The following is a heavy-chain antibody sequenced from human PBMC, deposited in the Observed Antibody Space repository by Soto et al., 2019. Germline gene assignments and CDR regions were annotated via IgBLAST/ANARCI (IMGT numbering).Heavy chain of an antibody. J-gene: IGHJ4*02. CDR2: ISYDGSNK. V-gene: IGHV3-30*18. Sequence: GGSLRLSCAASGFTFSSYGMHWVRQAPGKGLEWVAVISYDGSNKYYADSVKGRFTISRDNSKNTLYLQMNSLRAEDTAVYYCAKDHTSYPFLLDYWGQGPLVTVSS. CDR1: GFTFSSYG. CDR3: AKDHTSYPFLLDY.